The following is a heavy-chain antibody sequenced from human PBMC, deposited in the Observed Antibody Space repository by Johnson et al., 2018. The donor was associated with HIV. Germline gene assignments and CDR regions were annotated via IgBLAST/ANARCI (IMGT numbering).Heavy chain of an antibody. CDR3: TTGLSWNDAFHI. CDR2: VKSISDGGTA. D-gene: IGHD1-1*01. CDR1: GFTFSDAW. V-gene: IGHV3-15*01. J-gene: IGHJ3*02. Sequence: EVQLVESGGGLVKSGGSLRLSCAASGFTFSDAWMNWVRQAPGKGLEWVGRVKSISDGGTADYAAPVRGRFTISRDTSENTLYLQMNSLKTEDTALYYCTTGLSWNDAFHIWAQGTMVTVSS.